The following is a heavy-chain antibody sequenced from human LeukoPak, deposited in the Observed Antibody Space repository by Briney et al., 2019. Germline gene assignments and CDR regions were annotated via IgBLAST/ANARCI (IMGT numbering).Heavy chain of an antibody. CDR2: IYYSGST. D-gene: IGHD3-22*01. Sequence: SETLSLTCTVSGGSISSYYWSWIRQPPGKGLEWIGDIYYSGSTNYNPSLKSRVTISVATSKNQFSLKLSSVTAADTAVYYCARDGYYDSSGHLEFDYWGQGTLVTVSS. V-gene: IGHV4-59*01. J-gene: IGHJ4*02. CDR1: GGSISSYY. CDR3: ARDGYYDSSGHLEFDY.